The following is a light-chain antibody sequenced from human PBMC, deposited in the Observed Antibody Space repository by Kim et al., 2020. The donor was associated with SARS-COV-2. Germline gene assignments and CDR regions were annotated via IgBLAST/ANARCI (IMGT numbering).Light chain of an antibody. CDR1: QSVSSN. J-gene: IGKJ2*01. Sequence: SVSQGERATLSCRASQSVSSNLAWYQQKPGQAPRLLIYGASTRATDIPARFSGSGSGTEFTLTISSLQSEDFAVYYCQQYDNWPYTFGQGTKLEI. CDR2: GAS. V-gene: IGKV3-15*01. CDR3: QQYDNWPYT.